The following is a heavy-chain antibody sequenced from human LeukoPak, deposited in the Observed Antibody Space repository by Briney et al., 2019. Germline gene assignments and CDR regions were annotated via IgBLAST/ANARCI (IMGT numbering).Heavy chain of an antibody. CDR1: GFTFSGSA. Sequence: GGSLRLSCAASGFTFSGSAMHWVRQASGKGLEWVGRIRSKANSYATAYAASVKGRFTISRDNAKNTLYLQMNSLRAEDTALYYCTRGGVDYWGQGTLVTVSS. D-gene: IGHD3-16*01. CDR3: TRGGVDY. V-gene: IGHV3-73*01. CDR2: IRSKANSYAT. J-gene: IGHJ4*02.